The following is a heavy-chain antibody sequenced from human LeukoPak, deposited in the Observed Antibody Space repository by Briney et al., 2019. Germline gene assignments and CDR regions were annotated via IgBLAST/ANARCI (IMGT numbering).Heavy chain of an antibody. CDR2: IIPILGIA. D-gene: IGHD4-17*01. Sequence: GASVKVSCKASGGTFSSYAISWVRQAPGQGLEWMGRIIPILGIANYAQKFQGRVTVTADKSTSTAYMELSSLRSEDTAVYYCARYGDYEPHDYWGQGTLVTVSS. CDR3: ARYGDYEPHDY. J-gene: IGHJ4*02. CDR1: GGTFSSYA. V-gene: IGHV1-69*04.